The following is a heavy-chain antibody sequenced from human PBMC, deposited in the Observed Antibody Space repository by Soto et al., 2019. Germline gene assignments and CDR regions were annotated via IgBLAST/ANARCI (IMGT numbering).Heavy chain of an antibody. CDR1: GGSMIAYY. CDR2: TYYSGST. V-gene: IGHV4-59*01. CDR3: ARVRGTAGKRYFDY. Sequence: SETLSLTCTVSGGSMIAYYWNWMRQPPGKGLQWIAYTYYSGSTTYNPSLKSRVTISVDSSKNQFSLKLDSVTPADTAVYYCARVRGTAGKRYFDYWGPGTLVTVS. J-gene: IGHJ4*02. D-gene: IGHD6-13*01.